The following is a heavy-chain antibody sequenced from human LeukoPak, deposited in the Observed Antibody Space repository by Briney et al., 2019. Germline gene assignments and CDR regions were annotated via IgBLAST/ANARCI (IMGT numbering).Heavy chain of an antibody. CDR1: GFTFSSYS. J-gene: IGHJ4*02. V-gene: IGHV3-48*04. CDR2: ISGSGGTI. CDR3: ARDKGGWRPLDY. Sequence: PGGSLRLSCAASGFTFSSYSMNWVRQAPGKGLEWVSYISGSGGTIYYAASVKSRFTISRDNAKNTLYLQMNSLRAEDTAVYYCARDKGGWRPLDYWGQGTLVTVSS. D-gene: IGHD6-19*01.